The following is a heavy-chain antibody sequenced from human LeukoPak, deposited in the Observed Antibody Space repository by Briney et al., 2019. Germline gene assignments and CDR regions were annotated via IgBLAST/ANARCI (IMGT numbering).Heavy chain of an antibody. CDR3: ARSARSDRYDFWSGYFPD. V-gene: IGHV3-74*01. CDR2: INSDESAT. J-gene: IGHJ4*02. CDR1: GFTFSNYW. D-gene: IGHD3-3*01. Sequence: GGSLRLSCTASGFTFSNYWMHWVRQAPGKGLVWVSRINSDESATNYADSVKGRFTISRDNAKNTLYLQMGSLRAEDTAVYYCARSARSDRYDFWSGYFPDWGQGTLVTVSS.